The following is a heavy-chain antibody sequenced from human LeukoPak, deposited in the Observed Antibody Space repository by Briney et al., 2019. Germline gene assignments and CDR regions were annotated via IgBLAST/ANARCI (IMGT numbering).Heavy chain of an antibody. CDR1: GGSISSYY. J-gene: IGHJ4*02. Sequence: PSETLSLTCTVSGGSISSYYWSWIRQPPWKGLEWIGYIYYSGSTNYNPSLKSRVTISVDTSKNQFSLKLSSVTAADTAVYYCARYVVPAALIDYWGQGTLVTVSS. CDR3: ARYVVPAALIDY. V-gene: IGHV4-59*01. CDR2: IYYSGST. D-gene: IGHD2-2*01.